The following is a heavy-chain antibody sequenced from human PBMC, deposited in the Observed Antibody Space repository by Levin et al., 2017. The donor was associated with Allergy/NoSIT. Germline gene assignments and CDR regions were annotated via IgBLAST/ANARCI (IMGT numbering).Heavy chain of an antibody. CDR3: ARAVAGPLSGGMDV. Sequence: PGGSLRLSCAASGFTFSSYDMHWVRQATGKGLEWVSAIGTAGDTYYPGSVKGRFTISRENAKNSLYLQMNSLRAGDTAVYYCARAVAGPLSGGMDVWGQGTTVTVSS. V-gene: IGHV3-13*01. CDR1: GFTFSSYD. CDR2: IGTAGDT. D-gene: IGHD6-19*01. J-gene: IGHJ6*02.